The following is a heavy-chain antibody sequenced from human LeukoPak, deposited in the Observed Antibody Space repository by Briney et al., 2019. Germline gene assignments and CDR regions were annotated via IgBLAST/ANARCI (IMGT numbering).Heavy chain of an antibody. J-gene: IGHJ4*02. Sequence: GGSLRLSCAASGFTFSSYEMNWVRQAPGKGLEWVSYISSSGSTIYYADSVKGRFTISRDNAKNSLYLQMNNLRAEDTAVYYCASRGYSYGHDYWGQGTLVTVSS. D-gene: IGHD5-18*01. V-gene: IGHV3-48*03. CDR2: ISSSGSTI. CDR1: GFTFSSYE. CDR3: ASRGYSYGHDY.